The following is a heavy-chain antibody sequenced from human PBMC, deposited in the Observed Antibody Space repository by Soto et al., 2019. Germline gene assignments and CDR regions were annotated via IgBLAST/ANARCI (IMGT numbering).Heavy chain of an antibody. CDR2: IYRSGST. J-gene: IGHJ6*02. CDR1: SGSISNDNW. CDR3: ATNSYYSLGV. Sequence: QVQLQESGPGLVKPSGTLSLTCAVSSGSISNDNWWNWVRQPPGKGLEWIGEIYRSGSTNYNPSLKSRVTISLDKSTNQFSLQLSSVTVADTAVYYCATNSYYSLGVWGQGTTVTVSS. V-gene: IGHV4-4*02.